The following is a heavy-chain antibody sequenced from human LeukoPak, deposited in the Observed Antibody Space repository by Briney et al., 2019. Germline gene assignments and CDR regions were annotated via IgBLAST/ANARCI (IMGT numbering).Heavy chain of an antibody. CDR1: GYTFTSYG. V-gene: IGHV1-18*01. CDR2: ISAYNGNT. J-gene: IGHJ4*02. CDR3: ARDSRGARPADC. Sequence: ASVKVSCKASGYTFTSYGITWVRQAPGQGLEWMGWISAYNGNTNYAQNLQGRFTMTTDTSTSTAYLEVRSLRSDDTAVYFCARDSRGARPADCWGQGTPVTVSS. D-gene: IGHD1-26*01.